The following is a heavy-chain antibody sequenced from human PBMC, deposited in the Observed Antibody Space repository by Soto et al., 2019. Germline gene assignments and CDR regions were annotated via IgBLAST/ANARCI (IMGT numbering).Heavy chain of an antibody. CDR1: GFTFSDYY. Sequence: GGSLRLSCAPSGFTFSDYYMSWIRQAPGKGLEWVSYITSSGRTIFYADSVKGRFTISRDNAKNSLYLQMNSLRAEDTAVYYCARGGGYGGQYYYGMDVWGQGTTVTVSS. V-gene: IGHV3-11*01. J-gene: IGHJ6*02. D-gene: IGHD3-16*01. CDR3: ARGGGYGGQYYYGMDV. CDR2: ITSSGRTI.